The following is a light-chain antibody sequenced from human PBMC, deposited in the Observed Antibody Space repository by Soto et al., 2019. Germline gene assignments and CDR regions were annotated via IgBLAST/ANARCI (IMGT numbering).Light chain of an antibody. CDR3: AAWDDSLNGYV. Sequence: QSVLTQPPSASGTPGQRVTISCSGGSSNIGTNAVNWYQQLPGTAPKLLIYNNNQRPSGVPDRFSGSKSGTLASLAISGLQSEDEADYYCAAWDDSLNGYVFGTGTKVTVL. V-gene: IGLV1-44*01. J-gene: IGLJ1*01. CDR1: SSNIGTNA. CDR2: NNN.